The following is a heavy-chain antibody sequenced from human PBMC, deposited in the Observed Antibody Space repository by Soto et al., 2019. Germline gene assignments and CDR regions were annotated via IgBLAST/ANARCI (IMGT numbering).Heavy chain of an antibody. CDR1: GFIFSSHN. CDR2: ITGSSSYI. Sequence: DVQLVESGGGLVKPGGSLRLSCAAPGFIFSSHNMNWVRQAPGKGLEWVSSITGSSSYIFYADSVKGRFTISRDNAKNTVYMQMNSLRAEDTGVYYCARLVASETGYGRDVWGQGTTVTVSS. V-gene: IGHV3-21*06. J-gene: IGHJ6*02. D-gene: IGHD3-9*01. CDR3: ARLVASETGYGRDV.